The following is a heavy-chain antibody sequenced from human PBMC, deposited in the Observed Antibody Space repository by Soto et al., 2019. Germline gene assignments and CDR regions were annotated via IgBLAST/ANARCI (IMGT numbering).Heavy chain of an antibody. CDR2: IIPIFGTA. Sequence: SVKVSCKASGGTFSSYAISWVRQAPGQGLEWMGGIIPIFGTANYAQKFQGRVTITADESTSTAYMELSSLRSEDTAVYYCARDTNWNYESRWFDPWGQGTLVTVSS. D-gene: IGHD1-7*01. CDR3: ARDTNWNYESRWFDP. CDR1: GGTFSSYA. J-gene: IGHJ5*02. V-gene: IGHV1-69*13.